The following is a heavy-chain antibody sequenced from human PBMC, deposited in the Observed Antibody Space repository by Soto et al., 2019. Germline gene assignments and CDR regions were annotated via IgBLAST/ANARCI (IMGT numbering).Heavy chain of an antibody. J-gene: IGHJ4*02. CDR3: ARDLVNGSGYLDY. CDR1: GFTFNNHW. Sequence: EVQLVESGGGLVQPGGSLRLSCAASGFTFNNHWMHWVRQAPGRGLECVSRITGDGSFTSYADSVKGRFTISRDNAKNTLYLQMNSLRAEDTAIYYCARDLVNGSGYLDYWGQGTLVTVSS. CDR2: ITGDGSFT. V-gene: IGHV3-74*01. D-gene: IGHD3-10*01.